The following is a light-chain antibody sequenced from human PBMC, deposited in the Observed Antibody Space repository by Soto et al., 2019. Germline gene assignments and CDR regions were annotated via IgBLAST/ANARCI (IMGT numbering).Light chain of an antibody. CDR2: GAS. CDR1: QSVSSSY. CDR3: QQYGSSPGT. V-gene: IGKV3-20*01. Sequence: EIVLTQSQCTLSLSPGERANLSCRASQSVSSSYLAWYQQKPGQAPRLLIYGASSRATGIPDRFSGSGSGTDFTLTISRLEPEDFAVYYCQQYGSSPGTFGQGTKVEIK. J-gene: IGKJ1*01.